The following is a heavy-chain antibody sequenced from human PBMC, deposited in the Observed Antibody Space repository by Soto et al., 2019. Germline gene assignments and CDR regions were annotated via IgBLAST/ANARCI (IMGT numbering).Heavy chain of an antibody. D-gene: IGHD6-19*01. CDR2: ISGGGGNT. V-gene: IGHV3-23*01. Sequence: EVQLLESGGGLVQPGGSLTLSCAASGFTFSSYAMSWVRQTPGKGLEWVSGISGGGGNTYYAEAVTGRFTISRDNSRNTLYLQMNSLRAADTAIYYCAKDRGAGGRFSGIAVAGIPSWGQGTLVTVSS. J-gene: IGHJ5*02. CDR1: GFTFSSYA. CDR3: AKDRGAGGRFSGIAVAGIPS.